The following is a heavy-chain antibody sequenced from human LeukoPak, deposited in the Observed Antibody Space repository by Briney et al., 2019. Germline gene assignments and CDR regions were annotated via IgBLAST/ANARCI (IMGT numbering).Heavy chain of an antibody. J-gene: IGHJ4*02. CDR3: AKGLAAAGHALDY. CDR1: GFTFRSYG. Sequence: PGGSLRLSCAASGFTFRSYGIHWVRQAPGKGLEWVAFIRFDGSNKFCADSVKGRFAISRDNSKNTLYLQMNSLRGEDTAVYYCAKGLAAAGHALDYWGQGTLVTVSS. D-gene: IGHD6-13*01. CDR2: IRFDGSNK. V-gene: IGHV3-30*02.